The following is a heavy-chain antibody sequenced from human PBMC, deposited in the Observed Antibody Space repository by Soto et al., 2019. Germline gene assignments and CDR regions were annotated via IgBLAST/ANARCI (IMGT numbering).Heavy chain of an antibody. Sequence: QVQLQESGPGLVKPSQTLSLTCTVSGGSISSGGYYWSWIRQHPGKGLEWIGYIYYSGSTYYNPSLKSRVTISVDPSKNQFSLKLSSVTAADTAVYYCARDGRVLAYSSSSGIDKGLSGMDVWGQGTTVTVSS. J-gene: IGHJ6*02. CDR1: GGSISSGGYY. D-gene: IGHD6-6*01. V-gene: IGHV4-31*03. CDR2: IYYSGST. CDR3: ARDGRVLAYSSSSGIDKGLSGMDV.